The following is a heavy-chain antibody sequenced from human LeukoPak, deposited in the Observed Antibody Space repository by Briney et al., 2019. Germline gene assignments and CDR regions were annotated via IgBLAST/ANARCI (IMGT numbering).Heavy chain of an antibody. CDR1: GGSFSGYY. Sequence: PSETLSLTCAVYGGSFSGYYWSWIRQPPGKGLEWIGEINHSGSTNYNSSLKSRVTISVDTSKNQFSLKLSSVTAADTAVYYCASHPIVVVVAATGWFDPWGQGTLVTVSS. V-gene: IGHV4-34*01. CDR2: INHSGST. J-gene: IGHJ5*02. CDR3: ASHPIVVVVAATGWFDP. D-gene: IGHD2-15*01.